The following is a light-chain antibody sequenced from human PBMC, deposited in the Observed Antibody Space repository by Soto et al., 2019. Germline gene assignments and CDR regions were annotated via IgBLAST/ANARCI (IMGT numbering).Light chain of an antibody. CDR3: SSYTSSSTQV. V-gene: IGLV2-14*01. CDR1: SSDVGGYNY. CDR2: DVS. J-gene: IGLJ2*01. Sequence: QLVLTQPASVSGSPGQSITISCTGNSSDVGGYNYVSWYQQHPGKAPKLMIYDVSNRPSGVSNRFSGSKSGNTASLTISGLQAEDEADYYCSSYTSSSTQVFGGGTKLTVL.